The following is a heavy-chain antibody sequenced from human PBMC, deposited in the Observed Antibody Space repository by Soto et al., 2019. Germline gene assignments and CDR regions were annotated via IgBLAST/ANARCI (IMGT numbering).Heavy chain of an antibody. CDR2: IYYGGST. J-gene: IGHJ6*03. CDR3: AVGYYYYMDV. Sequence: SETLSLTCTVSGGSISSYYWSWIRQPPGKGLEWIGYIYYGGSTNYNPSLKSRVTISVDTSKNQFSLKLSSVTAADTAVYYCAVGYYYYMDVWGKGTTVTVSS. CDR1: GGSISSYY. V-gene: IGHV4-59*01.